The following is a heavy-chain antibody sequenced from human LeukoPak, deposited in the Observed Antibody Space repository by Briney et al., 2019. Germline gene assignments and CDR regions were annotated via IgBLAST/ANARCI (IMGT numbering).Heavy chain of an antibody. CDR2: TNSDGSIT. CDR3: ARERAATDDSLDY. Sequence: QPGGSLRLSCAASEFTFSNYWMHWVRQAPGKGLVWVSRTNSDGSITSYADSVKGRFTISRDNAKNTLYLQMNSLRAEDTAVHYCARERAATDDSLDYRGQGTLVTVSS. CDR1: EFTFSNYW. D-gene: IGHD6-13*01. V-gene: IGHV3-74*01. J-gene: IGHJ4*02.